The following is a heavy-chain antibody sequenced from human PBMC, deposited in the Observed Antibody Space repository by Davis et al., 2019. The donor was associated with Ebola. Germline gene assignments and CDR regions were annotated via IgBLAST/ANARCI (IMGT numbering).Heavy chain of an antibody. CDR2: IKTDGSMT. D-gene: IGHD1-14*01. CDR1: GFSFSNFW. V-gene: IGHV3-74*01. CDR3: ARSEPPDY. Sequence: GESLKISCAASGFSFSNFWMHWVRQAPGKGLVWVSRIKTDGSMTGYGDSVQGRFTTSRDNAKNTLYLQMNDLRAEDTAVYYCARSEPPDYWGQGTLVTVSS. J-gene: IGHJ4*02.